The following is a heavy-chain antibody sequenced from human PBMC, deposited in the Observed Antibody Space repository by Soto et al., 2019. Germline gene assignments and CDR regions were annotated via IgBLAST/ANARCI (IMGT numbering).Heavy chain of an antibody. D-gene: IGHD6-13*01. Sequence: GGSLRLSCAASGFTFSSYSMNWVRQAPGKGLEWVSSISSSSSYIYYADSVKGRFTISRDNAKNSLYLQMNGLRAEDTAVYYCARVIRAAAGTYYYYYMDVWGKGTTVTVSS. CDR1: GFTFSSYS. CDR3: ARVIRAAAGTYYYYYMDV. CDR2: ISSSSSYI. J-gene: IGHJ6*03. V-gene: IGHV3-21*01.